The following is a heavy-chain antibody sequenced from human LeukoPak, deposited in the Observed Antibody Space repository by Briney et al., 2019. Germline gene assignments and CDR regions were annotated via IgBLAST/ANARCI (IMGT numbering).Heavy chain of an antibody. V-gene: IGHV3-43*02. CDR1: GFTFDDYA. CDR3: ARDIEAAGLFFDY. J-gene: IGHJ4*02. Sequence: GGSLRLSCAASGFTFDDYAMHWVRQAPGKGLEWVSLISGDGGSTYYADSVKGRFTISRDNAKNSLYLQMNNLRAEDTAVYYCARDIEAAGLFFDYWGQGTLVTVSS. D-gene: IGHD6-13*01. CDR2: ISGDGGST.